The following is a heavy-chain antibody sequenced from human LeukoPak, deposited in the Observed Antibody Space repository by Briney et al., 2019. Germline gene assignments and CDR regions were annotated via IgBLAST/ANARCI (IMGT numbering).Heavy chain of an antibody. CDR1: GFTFSSYA. CDR3: AKFSRSGGSTSCPFDY. J-gene: IGHJ4*02. V-gene: IGHV3-23*01. Sequence: GGSLRLSCAASGFTFSSYAMGWVRQAPGKGLEWVSAISGSGGSTYYADSVKGRFTISRDNSKNTLYLQMNSLRAEDTAVYYCAKFSRSGGSTSCPFDYWGQGTLVTVSS. D-gene: IGHD2-2*01. CDR2: ISGSGGST.